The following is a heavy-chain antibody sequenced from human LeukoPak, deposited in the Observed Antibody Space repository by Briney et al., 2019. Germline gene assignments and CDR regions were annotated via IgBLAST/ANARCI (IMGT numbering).Heavy chain of an antibody. J-gene: IGHJ5*01. Sequence: PGRSLRLSCAASGFTFSSYAMHWVRQAPGKGPEWVAFISYDGSNKYYADSVKGRFTISRDNSKNTLYLQMNSLRAEDTAVYYCARAGYSSSWYDFWGQGTLVTVSS. CDR2: ISYDGSNK. CDR3: ARAGYSSSWYDF. V-gene: IGHV3-30*04. CDR1: GFTFSSYA. D-gene: IGHD6-13*01.